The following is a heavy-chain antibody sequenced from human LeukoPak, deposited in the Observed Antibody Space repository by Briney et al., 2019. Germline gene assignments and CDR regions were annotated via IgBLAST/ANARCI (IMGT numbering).Heavy chain of an antibody. Sequence: SETLSLTCAVSGGSISSSNWWSWVRQPPGKGLEWIGEIYHSASTNYNPSLKSRVTISVDKSKNQFSLKLSSVTAADTAVYYCARAYGSGSYWFGYWGQGTLVTVSS. CDR3: ARAYGSGSYWFGY. V-gene: IGHV4-4*02. CDR1: GGSISSSNW. D-gene: IGHD3-10*01. CDR2: IYHSAST. J-gene: IGHJ4*02.